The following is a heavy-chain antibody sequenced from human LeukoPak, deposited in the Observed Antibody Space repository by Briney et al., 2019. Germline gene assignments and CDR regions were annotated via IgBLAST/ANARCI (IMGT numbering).Heavy chain of an antibody. V-gene: IGHV3-48*02. Sequence: GGSLSLSYGASGFTFRSYIMNGLGQAAGRGVEWVSYISSSSSTIYYADSVKGRFTISRDNAKNSLYLQMNSLRDEDTAVYYCARRSGSYWDWGQGTLVTVSS. CDR1: GFTFRSYI. D-gene: IGHD1-26*01. CDR3: ARRSGSYWD. CDR2: ISSSSSTI. J-gene: IGHJ4*02.